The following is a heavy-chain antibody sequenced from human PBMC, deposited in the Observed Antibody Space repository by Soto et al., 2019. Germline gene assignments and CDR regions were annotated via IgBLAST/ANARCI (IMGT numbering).Heavy chain of an antibody. J-gene: IGHJ5*02. CDR3: ARGITIFGVAPRARFDP. Sequence: SETLSLTCAVYGGSFSGYYCSWIRQPPGKGLEWIGEINHSGSTNYNPSLKSRVTISVDTSKNQFSLKLSSVTAADTAVYYCARGITIFGVAPRARFDPWGQGTLVTVSS. CDR2: INHSGST. CDR1: GGSFSGYY. V-gene: IGHV4-34*01. D-gene: IGHD3-3*01.